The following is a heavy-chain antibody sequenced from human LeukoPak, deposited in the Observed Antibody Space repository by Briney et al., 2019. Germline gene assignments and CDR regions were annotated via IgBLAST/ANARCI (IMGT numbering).Heavy chain of an antibody. V-gene: IGHV3-66*01. J-gene: IGHJ3*02. Sequence: GGSLRLSCAASGFTVSSNYMSWVRQAPGKGLEWVSVIYSGGSTYYADSVKGRFTISRDNSKNTLYLQMNSLRAEDTAVYYCARVMITLGGVIVIASAFDIWGQGTMVTVSS. D-gene: IGHD3-16*02. CDR3: ARVMITLGGVIVIASAFDI. CDR2: IYSGGST. CDR1: GFTVSSNY.